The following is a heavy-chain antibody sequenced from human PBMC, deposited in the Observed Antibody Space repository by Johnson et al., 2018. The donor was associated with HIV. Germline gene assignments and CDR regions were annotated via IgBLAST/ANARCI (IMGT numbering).Heavy chain of an antibody. CDR2: ISASGDST. D-gene: IGHD2-21*01. CDR3: AKGEGYCGGDCLDAFDI. Sequence: VQLVESGGDLVQPGGSLRLSCAASGFTFSSYAMSWVRQAPGKGLEWVSAISASGDSTYYADSVKGRFTISRDNSKNTLYLQMNSLRAEDTAAYYCAKGEGYCGGDCLDAFDIWGQGTVVTVSS. CDR1: GFTFSSYA. V-gene: IGHV3-23*04. J-gene: IGHJ3*02.